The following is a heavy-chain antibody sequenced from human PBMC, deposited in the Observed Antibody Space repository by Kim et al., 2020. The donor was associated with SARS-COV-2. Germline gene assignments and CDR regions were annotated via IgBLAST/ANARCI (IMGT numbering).Heavy chain of an antibody. CDR3: ARHHMGVVIILGGRDDAFDI. CDR2: INHSGST. CDR1: GGSFSGYY. V-gene: IGHV4-34*01. D-gene: IGHD3-3*01. Sequence: SETLSLTCAVYGGSFSGYYWSWIRQPPGKGLEWIGEINHSGSTNYNPSLKSRVTISVDTSKNQFSLKLSSVTAADTAVYYCARHHMGVVIILGGRDDAFDIWGQGTMVTVSS. J-gene: IGHJ3*02.